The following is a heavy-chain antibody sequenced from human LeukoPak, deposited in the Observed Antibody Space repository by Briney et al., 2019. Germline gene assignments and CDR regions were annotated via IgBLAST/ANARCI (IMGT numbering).Heavy chain of an antibody. CDR3: AKDRDTAMGDY. V-gene: IGHV3-74*01. CDR2: SNEDGSTT. D-gene: IGHD5-18*01. CDR1: GFTFSSNW. Sequence: GGSLRLSCAASGFTFSSNWMHWVRQAPGKGLVWVSRSNEDGSTTNYADSVKGRFTISRDNAKNTLYLQMNSLRAEDTAVYYCAKDRDTAMGDYWGQGTLVTVSS. J-gene: IGHJ4*02.